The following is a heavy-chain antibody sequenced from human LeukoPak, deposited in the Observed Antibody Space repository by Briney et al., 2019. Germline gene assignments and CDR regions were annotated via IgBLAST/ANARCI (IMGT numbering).Heavy chain of an antibody. CDR1: GFTFSSFY. V-gene: IGHV3-30*02. J-gene: IGHJ4*02. CDR2: VHHDGNTK. CDR3: ATGSGNYHDR. D-gene: IGHD3-3*01. Sequence: GGSLRLSCTTSGFTFSSFYMHWVRQAPGKGLEWVAVVHHDGNTKYYVDSVKGRFTISRDNSKNTLYLQMSTLRAEDTAIYYCATGSGNYHDRWGQGTLVTVSS.